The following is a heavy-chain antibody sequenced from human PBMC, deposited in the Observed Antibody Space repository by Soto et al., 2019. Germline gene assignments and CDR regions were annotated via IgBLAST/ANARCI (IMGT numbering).Heavy chain of an antibody. Sequence: ASVEVSCKASGYTFTSYAMHWVRQAPGQRLEWMGWINAGNGNTKYSQKFQGRVTITRDTSASTAYMELSSLRSEDTAVYYCARGGNVLRFLEWLEMNYGMDVWGQGTTVTVSS. CDR2: INAGNGNT. J-gene: IGHJ6*02. V-gene: IGHV1-3*01. D-gene: IGHD3-3*01. CDR1: GYTFTSYA. CDR3: ARGGNVLRFLEWLEMNYGMDV.